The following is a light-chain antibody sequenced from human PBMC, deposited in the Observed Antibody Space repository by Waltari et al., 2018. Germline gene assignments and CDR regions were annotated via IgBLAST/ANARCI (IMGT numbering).Light chain of an antibody. V-gene: IGLV2-14*03. Sequence: SALTQPAPTSGYPGQSIPIPCPGSTHHTGFYDYLSGYQQHPGKAPKLIISDLSKRPSGVPARFSGSVSGYTASLTISGLQAEDEADYYCSSYTATDTYVFGSGTTVIVL. J-gene: IGLJ1*01. CDR3: SSYTATDTYV. CDR2: DLS. CDR1: THHTGFYDY.